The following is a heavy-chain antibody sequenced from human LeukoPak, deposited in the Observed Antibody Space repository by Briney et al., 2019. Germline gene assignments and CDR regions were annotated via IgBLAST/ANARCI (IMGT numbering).Heavy chain of an antibody. CDR2: ISSNGGST. J-gene: IGHJ4*02. CDR1: GFTFSSYA. CDR3: VKDLEGSSGWERDY. D-gene: IGHD6-19*01. V-gene: IGHV3-64D*06. Sequence: PGGSLRLSCSASGFTFSSYAMHWVRQAPGEGLEYVSAISSNGGSTYYADSVKGRFTISRDNSKNTLYLQMSSLRAEDTAVYYCVKDLEGSSGWERDYWGQGTLVTVSS.